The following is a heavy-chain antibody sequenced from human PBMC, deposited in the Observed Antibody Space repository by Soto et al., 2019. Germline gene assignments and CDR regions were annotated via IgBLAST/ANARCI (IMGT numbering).Heavy chain of an antibody. CDR1: GDPLSYGGYY. CDR3: ARAGDSSWEWLDP. Sequence: QVQLQESGPGLVEPSQTLSLVCSVSGDPLSYGGYYWSWVRQSPGKALEWIGFVYHTGATYYHPTLASRGTVAVDVAKTEFQLKLNSGTAAATATDLCARAGDSSWEWLDPWGQGILVTVSS. V-gene: IGHV4-31*03. J-gene: IGHJ5*02. CDR2: VYHTGAT. D-gene: IGHD4-4*01.